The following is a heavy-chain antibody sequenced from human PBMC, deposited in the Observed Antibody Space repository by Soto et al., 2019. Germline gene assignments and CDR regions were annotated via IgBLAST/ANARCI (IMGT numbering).Heavy chain of an antibody. D-gene: IGHD3-10*01. J-gene: IGHJ3*02. Sequence: QVQLVQSGAEVKKPGASVKVSCRASGYTFTTYTLLWVRQAPGQRLEWMACINPGNGDTKYSQNFQGIVTAPRDTSASTASIEMRSLRSEDTATYFGARKPPGFHIGSAWALDISVPGKMVTCSS. CDR3: ARKPPGFHIGSAWALDI. CDR2: INPGNGDT. V-gene: IGHV1-3*01. CDR1: GYTFTTYT.